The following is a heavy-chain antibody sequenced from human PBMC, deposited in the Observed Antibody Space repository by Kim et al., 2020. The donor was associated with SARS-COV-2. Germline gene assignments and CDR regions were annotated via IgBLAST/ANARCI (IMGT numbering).Heavy chain of an antibody. J-gene: IGHJ4*02. Sequence: GGSLRLSCAASGFTFSNYGMSWVRQAPGMGLEWVSTITAGGSTYYADSVKGRFTISRDNSKNTLHPQMDILRAEDTAVYYCARGITTFDYLGQGALVTASS. CDR1: GFTFSNYG. CDR2: ITAGGST. CDR3: ARGITTFDY. V-gene: IGHV3-23*01.